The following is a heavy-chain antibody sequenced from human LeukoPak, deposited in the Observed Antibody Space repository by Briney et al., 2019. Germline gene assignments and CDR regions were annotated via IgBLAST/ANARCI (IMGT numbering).Heavy chain of an antibody. CDR2: IWYDGSNK. J-gene: IGHJ5*02. Sequence: GRSLRLSCAASGFTFRNYGMHWVRQAPGKGLEWVAVIWYDGSNKYYADSVKGRFTISRDNSNNTVYLQMNSLRVEDTAVYYCARDGGGWFDPWGQGTLVIVSS. D-gene: IGHD2-15*01. CDR3: ARDGGGWFDP. V-gene: IGHV3-33*01. CDR1: GFTFRNYG.